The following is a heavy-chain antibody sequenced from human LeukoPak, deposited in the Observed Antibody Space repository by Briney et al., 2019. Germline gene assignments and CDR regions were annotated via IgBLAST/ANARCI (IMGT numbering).Heavy chain of an antibody. D-gene: IGHD5-18*01. J-gene: IGHJ6*03. V-gene: IGHV4-61*02. CDR3: ARGLGYNYPYYYYYYMDV. CDR1: GDSISSGDYY. Sequence: SETLSLTCTVSGDSISSGDYYWSWIRQPAGKGLEWIGRISSSGSTNYNPSLKSRVTISLDTSKNQFSLKLSSVTAADTAVYYCARGLGYNYPYYYYYYMDVWGKGTTVTVSS. CDR2: ISSSGST.